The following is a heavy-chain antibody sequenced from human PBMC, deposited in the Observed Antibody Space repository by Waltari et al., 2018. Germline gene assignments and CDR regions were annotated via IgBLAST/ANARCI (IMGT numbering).Heavy chain of an antibody. D-gene: IGHD1-1*01. CDR2: NNHSGST. Sequence: QVQLQQWGAGLLKPSETLSLTCAVYGGSFRGYYWSWIRQPPGKGLGWIGENNHSGSTNYNPSLKSRVTISVDTSKNQFSLKLSSVTAADTAVYYCARPGGNRYYYYYMDVWGKGTTVTISS. V-gene: IGHV4-34*01. CDR3: ARPGGNRYYYYYMDV. CDR1: GGSFRGYY. J-gene: IGHJ6*03.